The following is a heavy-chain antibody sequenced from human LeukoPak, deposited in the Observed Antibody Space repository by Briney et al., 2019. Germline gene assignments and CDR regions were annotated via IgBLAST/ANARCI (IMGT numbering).Heavy chain of an antibody. CDR2: MYFCGSA. Sequence: SETLSLTCTVSGGSISSYYCSWIRQPPRRGQEWIGYMYFCGSANYNPSLTSRVTISVYRSKNQFTLKLSSVTAADTAVYYCARVESAGYDILTGYYPAHFDYWSQRTLVTVPS. CDR1: GGSISSYY. J-gene: IGHJ4*02. CDR3: ARVESAGYDILTGYYPAHFDY. D-gene: IGHD3-9*01. V-gene: IGHV4-59*01.